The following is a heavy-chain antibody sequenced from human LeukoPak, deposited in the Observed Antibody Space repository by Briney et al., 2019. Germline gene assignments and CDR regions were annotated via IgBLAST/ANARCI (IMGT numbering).Heavy chain of an antibody. CDR1: EFSVGSNY. Sequence: GGSLRLSCAASEFSVGSNYMTWVRQAPGKGLEWVSLIYSGGSTYYADSVKGRFTISRDNSKNTLFLQGTSLRAEDTAVYYCAKDARRTFGLSSGLYRGSYYFDYWGQGTLVTVSS. D-gene: IGHD6-19*01. CDR2: IYSGGST. CDR3: AKDARRTFGLSSGLYRGSYYFDY. J-gene: IGHJ4*02. V-gene: IGHV3-66*02.